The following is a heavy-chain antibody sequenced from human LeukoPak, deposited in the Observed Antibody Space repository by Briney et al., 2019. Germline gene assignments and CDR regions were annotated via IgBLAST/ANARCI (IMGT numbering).Heavy chain of an antibody. CDR3: ARLEMRHDAFDI. V-gene: IGHV3-53*01. D-gene: IGHD5-24*01. CDR2: IYSGGST. Sequence: GGSLRLSCAASGFTVSSNYMSWVRQAPGKGLEWVSVIYSGGSTYYSDSVKGGFTISRDNSKNTLYLQMNSLRAEDTAVYYCARLEMRHDAFDIWGQGTMVTVSS. CDR1: GFTVSSNY. J-gene: IGHJ3*02.